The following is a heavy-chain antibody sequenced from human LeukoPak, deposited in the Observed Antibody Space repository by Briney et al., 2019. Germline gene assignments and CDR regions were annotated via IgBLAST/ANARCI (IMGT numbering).Heavy chain of an antibody. Sequence: GGSLRLSCAASGFTFSSYWMHWVRQAPGKGLVWVSRINSDGSSTSYADSVKGRFTISRDNAKNTLYLQMSSLRAEDTAVYYCARARVHYYDSSGYYGAFDIWGQGTMVTVSS. CDR1: GFTFSSYW. CDR2: INSDGSST. CDR3: ARARVHYYDSSGYYGAFDI. J-gene: IGHJ3*02. D-gene: IGHD3-22*01. V-gene: IGHV3-74*01.